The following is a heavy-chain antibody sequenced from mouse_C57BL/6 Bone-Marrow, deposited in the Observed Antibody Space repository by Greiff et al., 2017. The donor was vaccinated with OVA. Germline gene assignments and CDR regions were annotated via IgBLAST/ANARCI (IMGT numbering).Heavy chain of an antibody. J-gene: IGHJ2*01. V-gene: IGHV1-26*01. Sequence: EVQLQQSGPELVKPGASVKISCKASGYTFTDYYMNWVKQSHGKSLEWIGDINPNNGGTSYNQKFKGKATLTVDKSSSTAYMELRSLTSEDSAVYYCAREGITTAVATSYFDYWGQGTTLTVSS. CDR2: INPNNGGT. CDR3: AREGITTAVATSYFDY. CDR1: GYTFTDYY. D-gene: IGHD1-1*01.